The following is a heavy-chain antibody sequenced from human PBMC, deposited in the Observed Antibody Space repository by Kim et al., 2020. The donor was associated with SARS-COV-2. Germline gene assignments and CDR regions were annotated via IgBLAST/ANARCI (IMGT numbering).Heavy chain of an antibody. Sequence: GGSLRLSCAASGFTFDDYAMHWVRQAPGKGLEWVSGISWNSGSIGYADSVKGRFTISRDNAKNSLYLQMNSLRAEDTALYYCAKGPWAGFGEIDYWGQGTLVTVSS. J-gene: IGHJ4*02. V-gene: IGHV3-9*01. CDR2: ISWNSGSI. CDR1: GFTFDDYA. CDR3: AKGPWAGFGEIDY. D-gene: IGHD3-10*01.